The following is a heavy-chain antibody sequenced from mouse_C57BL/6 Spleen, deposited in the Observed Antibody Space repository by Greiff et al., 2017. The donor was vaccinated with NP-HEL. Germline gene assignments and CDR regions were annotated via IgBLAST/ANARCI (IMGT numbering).Heavy chain of an antibody. CDR1: GYSFTGYY. CDR3: ARVYYYAMDY. V-gene: IGHV1-42*01. Sequence: VQLQQSGPELVKPGASVKISCKASGYSFTGYYMNWVKQSPEKSLEWIGEINPSTGGTTYNQKFKAKATLTVDKSSSTAYMQLKSLTSEDSAVYYCARVYYYAMDYWGQGTSVTVSS. J-gene: IGHJ4*01. CDR2: INPSTGGT.